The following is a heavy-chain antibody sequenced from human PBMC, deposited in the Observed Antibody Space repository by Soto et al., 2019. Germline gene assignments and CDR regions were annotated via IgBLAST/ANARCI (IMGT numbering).Heavy chain of an antibody. CDR2: INPGDGST. CDR1: GYTFTSYY. J-gene: IGHJ4*02. V-gene: IGHV1-46*01. D-gene: IGHD3-22*01. CDR3: ARGPGGYYDSSGFYRYYYDY. Sequence: ASVKVSCKASGYTFTSYYMHWVRQAPGQGLEWMGVINPGDGSTFYAQNFKGRVTMTRDTSTSTAYMELRSLRSDDTAVYYCARGPGGYYDSSGFYRYYYDYWGQGTLVTVSS.